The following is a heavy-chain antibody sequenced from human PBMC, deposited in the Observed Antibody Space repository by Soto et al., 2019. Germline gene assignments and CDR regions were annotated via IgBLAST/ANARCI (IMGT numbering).Heavy chain of an antibody. V-gene: IGHV3-23*01. CDR3: ANGLGYCSSTSCYNWFDP. CDR1: GFTFSSYA. Sequence: GGSLKLSCAASGFTFSSYAMSWVRQAPGKGLEWVSAISASGGSTYYADSVKGRFTISIDISKNTLYLQMNSLRAEDTAVHYCANGLGYCSSTSCYNWFDPWGQGNMVTVSS. J-gene: IGHJ5*02. D-gene: IGHD2-2*01. CDR2: ISASGGST.